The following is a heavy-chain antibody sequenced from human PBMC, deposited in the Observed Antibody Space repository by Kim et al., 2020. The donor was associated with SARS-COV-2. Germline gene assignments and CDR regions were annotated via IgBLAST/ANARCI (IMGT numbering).Heavy chain of an antibody. CDR3: ARKRGYRHYFDY. V-gene: IGHV4-39*01. J-gene: IGHJ4*02. CDR2: IYYSGST. Sequence: SETLSLTCTVSGGSISSSSYYWGWIRQPPGKGLEWIGSIYYSGSTYYNPSLKSRVTISVDTSKNQFSLKLSSVTAADTAVYYCARKRGYRHYFDYWGQGTLVTVSS. D-gene: IGHD5-18*01. CDR1: GGSISSSSYY.